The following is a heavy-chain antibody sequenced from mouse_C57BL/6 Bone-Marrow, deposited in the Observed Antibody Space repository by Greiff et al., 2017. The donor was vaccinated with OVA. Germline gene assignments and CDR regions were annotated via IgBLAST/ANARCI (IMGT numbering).Heavy chain of an antibody. CDR3: ARDELRLPYAMDY. CDR2: ISDGGSYT. Sequence: EVQGVESGGGLVKPGGSLKLSCAASGFTFSSYAMSWVRQTPEKRLEWVATISDGGSYTYYPDNVKGRFTISRDNAKNNLYLQMSHLKSEDTAMYYCARDELRLPYAMDYWGQGTSVTVSS. D-gene: IGHD3-2*02. CDR1: GFTFSSYA. V-gene: IGHV5-4*01. J-gene: IGHJ4*01.